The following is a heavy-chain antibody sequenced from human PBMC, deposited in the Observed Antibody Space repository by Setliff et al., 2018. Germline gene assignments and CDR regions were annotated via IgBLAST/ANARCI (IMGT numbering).Heavy chain of an antibody. J-gene: IGHJ3*01. CDR3: ALSSLSLCSGGNCPNAFDV. CDR2: INAGNGIT. D-gene: IGHD2-15*01. V-gene: IGHV1-3*01. Sequence: AASVKVSCKASGYTFSTYAIHWVRQAHGQRPDWMGWINAGNGITKYSQNLQGRVTMTTDTSTNTAYMEMRGLRSDDTAVYFCALSSLSLCSGGNCPNAFDVWGQGTMVTVSS. CDR1: GYTFSTYA.